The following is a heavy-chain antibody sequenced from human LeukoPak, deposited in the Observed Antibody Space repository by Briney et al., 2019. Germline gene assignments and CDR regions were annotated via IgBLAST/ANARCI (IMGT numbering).Heavy chain of an antibody. CDR3: ARGARGDIVVVPAALHRPLHFDY. J-gene: IGHJ4*02. V-gene: IGHV4-34*01. CDR1: GGSISSYY. D-gene: IGHD2-2*01. CDR2: INHSGST. Sequence: PSETLSLTCTVSGGSISSYYWSWIRQPPGKGLEWIGEINHSGSTNYNPSLKSRVTISVDTSKNQFSLKLSSVTAADTAVYYCARGARGDIVVVPAALHRPLHFDYWGQGTLVTVSS.